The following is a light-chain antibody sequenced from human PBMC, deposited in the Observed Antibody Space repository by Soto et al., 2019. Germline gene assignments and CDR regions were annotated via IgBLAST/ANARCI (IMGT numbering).Light chain of an antibody. V-gene: IGKV3-15*01. CDR3: QKYNNWPPIT. Sequence: IVLRRSPAHPPVPPGEGATVYCRASQSVSSNLAWYQQKPGQAPRLLIYGASYRATGIPARFSGSGSCTEFTPTISRLRSEDLAFYYGQKYNNWPPITFGQGTRVEIK. CDR1: QSVSSN. CDR2: GAS. J-gene: IGKJ5*01.